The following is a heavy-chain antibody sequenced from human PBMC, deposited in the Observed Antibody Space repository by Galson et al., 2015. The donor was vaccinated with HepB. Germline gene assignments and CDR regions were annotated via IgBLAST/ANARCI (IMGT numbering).Heavy chain of an antibody. CDR1: GFTFSGSA. V-gene: IGHV3-73*01. CDR2: IRSKANSYAT. D-gene: IGHD4-17*01. Sequence: SLRLSCAASGFTFSGSAMHWVRQASGKGLEWVGRIRSKANSYATAYAASVKGRFTISRDDSKNTAYLQMNSLKTEDTAVYYCTRLSGTTVTTGGYWGQGTLVTVSS. J-gene: IGHJ4*02. CDR3: TRLSGTTVTTGGY.